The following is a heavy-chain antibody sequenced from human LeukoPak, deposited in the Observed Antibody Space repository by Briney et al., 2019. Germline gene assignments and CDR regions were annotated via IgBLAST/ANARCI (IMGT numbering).Heavy chain of an antibody. CDR1: GGSISSSSYF. J-gene: IGHJ4*02. D-gene: IGHD3-22*01. Sequence: SETLSLTCTVSGGSISSSSYFWDWIRQPPGKGLEWIGYIYYSGSTNYNPSLKSRVTISVDTSKNQFSLKLSSVTAADTAVYYCARDLSYDSSGYSFDYWGQGTLVTVSS. CDR2: IYYSGST. V-gene: IGHV4-61*01. CDR3: ARDLSYDSSGYSFDY.